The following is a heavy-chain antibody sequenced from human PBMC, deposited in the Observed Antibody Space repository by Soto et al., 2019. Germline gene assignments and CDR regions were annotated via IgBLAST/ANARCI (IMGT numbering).Heavy chain of an antibody. CDR2: IIPIFGTA. CDR3: ARDVRQWLAFDY. Sequence: SVKVSCKASGGTFSSYAISWVRQAPGQGLEWMGGIIPIFGTANYAQKFQGRVTITADESTSTAYMELSSLRSEDTAVYYCARDVRQWLAFDYWGQGTLVTVLL. D-gene: IGHD6-19*01. V-gene: IGHV1-69*13. CDR1: GGTFSSYA. J-gene: IGHJ4*02.